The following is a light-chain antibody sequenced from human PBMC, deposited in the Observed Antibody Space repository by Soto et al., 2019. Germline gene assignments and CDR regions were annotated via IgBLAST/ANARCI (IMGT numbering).Light chain of an antibody. J-gene: IGLJ1*01. CDR3: SSYASSSSYV. Sequence: QSALTQPASVSGSPGQSITISCTGTSSDVGGYNHVSWYQIHPGKAPKLIIYEVTSRPSGVSYRFSGSKSGNSASLTISGLQAEDEADYYCSSYASSSSYVLGGGTKVTV. CDR1: SSDVGGYNH. CDR2: EVT. V-gene: IGLV2-14*01.